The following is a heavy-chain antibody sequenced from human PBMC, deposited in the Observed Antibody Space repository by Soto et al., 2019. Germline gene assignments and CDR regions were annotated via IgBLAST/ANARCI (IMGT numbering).Heavy chain of an antibody. CDR1: GGSISSSNW. J-gene: IGHJ3*02. Sequence: PTETLSLTCAVSGGSISSSNWWSWVRQPPGKGLEWIGEIYHSGSTNYNPSLKSRVTISVDKSKNQFSLKLSSVTAADTAVYYCAKSSRGFDAFDICGQGPMVTVSS. CDR3: AKSSRGFDAFDI. D-gene: IGHD6-13*01. V-gene: IGHV4-4*02. CDR2: IYHSGST.